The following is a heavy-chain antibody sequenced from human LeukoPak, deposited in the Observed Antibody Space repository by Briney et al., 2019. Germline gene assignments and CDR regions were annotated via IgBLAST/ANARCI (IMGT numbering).Heavy chain of an antibody. CDR1: GYTFTSYD. J-gene: IGHJ4*02. V-gene: IGHV1-8*03. Sequence: ASVKVSCKASGYTFTSYDINWVRQATGQGLEWMGWMNPNSGNTGYAQKFQGGVTITRNTSISTAYMELSSLRSEDTAVYYCARDGSYYTYFDYWGQGTLVTVSS. CDR3: ARDGSYYTYFDY. CDR2: MNPNSGNT. D-gene: IGHD1-26*01.